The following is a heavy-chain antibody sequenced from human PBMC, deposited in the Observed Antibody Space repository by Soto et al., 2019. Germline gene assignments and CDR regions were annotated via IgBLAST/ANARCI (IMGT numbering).Heavy chain of an antibody. CDR2: IDWDDDK. CDR1: GFSLSTSGMC. Sequence: SGPTLVNPTQTLTLTCTFSGFSLSTSGMCVSWIRQPPGKALEWLALIDWDDDKYYSTSLKTRLTISKDTSKNQVVLTMTNMDPVDTATYYCALFAGSGFQEGYFAFRGKGSPVTGSS. V-gene: IGHV2-70*01. D-gene: IGHD3-22*01. CDR3: ALFAGSGFQEGYFAF. J-gene: IGHJ4*02.